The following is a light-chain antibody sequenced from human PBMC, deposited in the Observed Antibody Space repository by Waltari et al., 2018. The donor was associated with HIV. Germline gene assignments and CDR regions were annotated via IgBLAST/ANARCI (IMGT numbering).Light chain of an antibody. CDR2: AAS. CDR1: QGIGSD. J-gene: IGKJ2*01. Sequence: DVQMTPSPSSLSAFLGDTVAITCRASQGIGSDLAWYQQKPGRVPKLLIYAASTLQSGVPSRFSGSGSGTDFTLTITSLQTEDFGFYYCQRYDRAPYTFGPGTKLELK. V-gene: IGKV1-27*01. CDR3: QRYDRAPYT.